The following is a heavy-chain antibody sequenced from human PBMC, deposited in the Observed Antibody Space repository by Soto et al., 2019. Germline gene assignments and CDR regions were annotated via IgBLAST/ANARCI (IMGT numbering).Heavy chain of an antibody. D-gene: IGHD6-13*01. V-gene: IGHV1-18*01. CDR3: ARDRSSWYRASAFDI. CDR2: ISAYNGNT. Sequence: GASVKVSCKASGYTFTSYGISWVRQAPGQGLEWMGWISAYNGNTNYAQKLQGRVTMTTDTSTSTAYMELRSLRSDDTAVYYCARDRSSWYRASAFDIWGQGTMVIVS. CDR1: GYTFTSYG. J-gene: IGHJ3*02.